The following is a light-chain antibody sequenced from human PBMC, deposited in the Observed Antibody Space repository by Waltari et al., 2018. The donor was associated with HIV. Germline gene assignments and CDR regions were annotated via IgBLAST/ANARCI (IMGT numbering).Light chain of an antibody. CDR3: WLFYSGIWV. J-gene: IGLJ3*02. V-gene: IGLV7-46*01. CDR2: DTI. Sequence: QAVVTQEPSLTVSPGGTVTLTCGSSTGPVTSGHFPFWFQQKPGQVPRTLIYDTINKQSGTPARFSGSIFGGKAALTLSGAQPEDEAEYYCWLFYSGIWVFGGGTKLTVL. CDR1: TGPVTSGHF.